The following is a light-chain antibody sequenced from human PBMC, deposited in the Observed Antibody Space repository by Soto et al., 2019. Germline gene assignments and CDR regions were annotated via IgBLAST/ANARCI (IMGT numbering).Light chain of an antibody. J-gene: IGKJ1*01. Sequence: DIQMTQSPSTLSASVGDRVTITCRASQSISVWLAWYQQKAGKAPNLLIYKASRLESGVPSRFSGSGSETDFTLTISSLQAEDVAVYYCQQYYSTAWTCGQGTRWIS. CDR2: KAS. CDR3: QQYYSTAWT. V-gene: IGKV1-5*03. CDR1: QSISVW.